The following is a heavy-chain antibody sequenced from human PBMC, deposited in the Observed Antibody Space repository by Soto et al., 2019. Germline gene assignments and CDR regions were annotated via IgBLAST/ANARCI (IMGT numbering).Heavy chain of an antibody. CDR2: IASDGKDK. CDR1: GFTFSNYA. Sequence: QVQLVESGAGVVQPGRSLKLSCAASGFTFSNYAIHWVRQAPGKGLEWVAVIASDGKDKRYAASVKGRFTISRDNSKNTVYLQMNSMRGEDTAVYYCAKDGAIAAADYFFDYWGQGSLVAVSS. CDR3: AKDGAIAAADYFFDY. J-gene: IGHJ4*02. V-gene: IGHV3-30*18. D-gene: IGHD6-13*01.